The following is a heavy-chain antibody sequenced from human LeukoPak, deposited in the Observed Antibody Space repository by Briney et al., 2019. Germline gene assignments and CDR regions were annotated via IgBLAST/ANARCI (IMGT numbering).Heavy chain of an antibody. CDR3: ARGSSAWYLDY. Sequence: GASVKVSCKASGYTFTGYYMHWGRQAPGHGLEWMGWINPNSGGTTYAQKFQGRVTMTRDTSISTAYMELSRLRSDDTAVYYCARGSSAWYLDYWGQGTLVTVSS. J-gene: IGHJ4*02. CDR1: GYTFTGYY. V-gene: IGHV1-2*02. D-gene: IGHD6-19*01. CDR2: INPNSGGT.